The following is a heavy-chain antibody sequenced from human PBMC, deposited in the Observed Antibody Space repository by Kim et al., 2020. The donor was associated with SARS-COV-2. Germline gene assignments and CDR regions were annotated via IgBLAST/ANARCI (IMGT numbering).Heavy chain of an antibody. V-gene: IGHV1-69*01. J-gene: IGHJ6*02. CDR3: ARGLVDDLYYGMDV. D-gene: IGHD2-2*01. Sequence: EQKFQGRVTITADESTSTAYMELSSLRSEDTAVYYCARGLVDDLYYGMDVWGQGTTVTVSS.